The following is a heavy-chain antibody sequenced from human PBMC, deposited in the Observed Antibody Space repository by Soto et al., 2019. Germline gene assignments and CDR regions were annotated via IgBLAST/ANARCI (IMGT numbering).Heavy chain of an antibody. CDR2: IRSTGSYI. CDR3: AREDYYDSSGYYGY. V-gene: IGHV3-21*04. D-gene: IGHD3-22*01. Sequence: GGSLRLSCAASGFTFSRYSMNWVRQTLGKGLEWVSSIRSTGSYIYYADSVKGRFTISRDNSKNTLYLQMNSLRAEDTAVYYCAREDYYDSSGYYGYWGQGTLVTVSS. J-gene: IGHJ4*02. CDR1: GFTFSRYS.